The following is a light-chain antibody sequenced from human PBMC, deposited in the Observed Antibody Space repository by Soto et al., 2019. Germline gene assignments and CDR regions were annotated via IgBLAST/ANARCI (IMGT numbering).Light chain of an antibody. CDR3: QQRSNWPPTIT. V-gene: IGKV3-11*01. CDR1: QSVSSY. J-gene: IGKJ5*01. Sequence: EIVLTQSPATLSLSPGERATLSCRASQSVSSYLAWYQQKPGQAPRLLIYDASNRATGIPARFSGSGSGTDFTLTISSLEPEDFAVYYCQQRSNWPPTITFGQGTRLGL. CDR2: DAS.